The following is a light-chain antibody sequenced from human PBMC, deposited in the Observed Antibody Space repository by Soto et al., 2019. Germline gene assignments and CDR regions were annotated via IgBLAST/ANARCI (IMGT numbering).Light chain of an antibody. CDR3: QSYDSSLSGPHWV. V-gene: IGLV1-40*01. J-gene: IGLJ3*02. Sequence: QTVVTQPPSVSGAPGQRVTISCTGSSSNIGAGYDVHWYQQLPGTAPKLLIYGNSNRPSGVPDRFSGSKSGTSASLAITGLQAEDEADYYCQSYDSSLSGPHWVFGGGTKLTV. CDR2: GNS. CDR1: SSNIGAGYD.